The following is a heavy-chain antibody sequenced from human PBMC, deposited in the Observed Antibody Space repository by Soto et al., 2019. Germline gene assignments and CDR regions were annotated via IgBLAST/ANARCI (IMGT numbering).Heavy chain of an antibody. V-gene: IGHV1-69*13. Sequence: SVKGACKASGWSCSIDLINWWKQDAGQGLEWVGGIVHIYRTADYAQKFQGRVTITADESARTSYMELRSLKSQDTAVYYCVRDSGAKLSSSWGQGTLVPVSS. J-gene: IGHJ4*02. CDR2: IVHIYRTA. CDR3: VRDSGAKLSSS. CDR1: GWSCSIDL. D-gene: IGHD6-13*01.